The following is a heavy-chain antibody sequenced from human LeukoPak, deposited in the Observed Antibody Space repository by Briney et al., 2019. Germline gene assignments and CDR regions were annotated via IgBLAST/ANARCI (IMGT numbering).Heavy chain of an antibody. V-gene: IGHV4-31*03. Sequence: SETLSLTCTVSGGSISSGGYSWSWIRQHPGKGLEWIGYIYYSGSTYYNPSLKSRVTISVDTSKNQFSLKLSSVTAADTAVYYCARAVVVPAAIVSEPFDYWGQGTLVTVSS. CDR2: IYYSGST. J-gene: IGHJ4*02. CDR3: ARAVVVPAAIVSEPFDY. CDR1: GGSISSGGYS. D-gene: IGHD2-2*02.